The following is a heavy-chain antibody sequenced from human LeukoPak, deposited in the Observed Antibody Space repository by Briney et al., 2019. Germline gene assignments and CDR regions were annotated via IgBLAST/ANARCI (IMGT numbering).Heavy chain of an antibody. J-gene: IGHJ4*02. CDR2: VSDSGADT. Sequence: PGRSLRLSCAASGFSFTTYAMSWVRQAPGKGLEWLSTVSDSGADTYYADSVKGRFTISRDNSRNTVYLQMNSLRAEDAAVYYCAKSHSVAQRGYYDYWGQGTLVTVSS. V-gene: IGHV3-23*01. D-gene: IGHD4-23*01. CDR3: AKSHSVAQRGYYDY. CDR1: GFSFTTYA.